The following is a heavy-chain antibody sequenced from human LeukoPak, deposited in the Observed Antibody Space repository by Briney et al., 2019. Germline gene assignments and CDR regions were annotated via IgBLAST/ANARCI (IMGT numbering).Heavy chain of an antibody. CDR3: ARDLLEYGMDV. J-gene: IGHJ6*02. D-gene: IGHD2-15*01. Sequence: SETLSLTCTVSGGSISSYYWSWIRQPPGKGLEWIGYIYYSGSTNYNPSLKSRVTISVDTSKNQFSLKLSSVTAADTAVYYCARDLLEYGMDVRGQGTTVTVSS. CDR2: IYYSGST. CDR1: GGSISSYY. V-gene: IGHV4-59*01.